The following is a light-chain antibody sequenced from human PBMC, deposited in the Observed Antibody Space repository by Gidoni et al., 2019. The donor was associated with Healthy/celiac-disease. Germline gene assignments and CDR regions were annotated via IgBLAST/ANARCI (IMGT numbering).Light chain of an antibody. CDR1: QSVNRY. J-gene: IGKJ1*01. CDR2: DAS. CDR3: QQRSSLA. V-gene: IGKV3-11*01. Sequence: MVLTQSPATLSLSPGERATLYCRARQSVNRYLAWYQQKPGQAPRLIIYDASNRAAGIPSRFSCSGSGTYFTLTISSLEPEDFALYYCQQRSSLAFGQGTKVEIK.